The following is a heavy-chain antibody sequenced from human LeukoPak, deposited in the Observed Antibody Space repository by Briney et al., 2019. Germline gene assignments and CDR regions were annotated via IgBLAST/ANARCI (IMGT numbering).Heavy chain of an antibody. CDR2: INPNSGGT. CDR3: ARNFYFDSSGYYHY. Sequence: ASVKVSCKASGYTFTGYYMHWVRQAPGQGLEWMGWINPNSGGTNYAQKFQGRVAMTRDTSISTAYMELSRLRSDDTAVYYCARNFYFDSSGYYHYWGQGTLVTVSS. D-gene: IGHD3-22*01. V-gene: IGHV1-2*02. CDR1: GYTFTGYY. J-gene: IGHJ4*02.